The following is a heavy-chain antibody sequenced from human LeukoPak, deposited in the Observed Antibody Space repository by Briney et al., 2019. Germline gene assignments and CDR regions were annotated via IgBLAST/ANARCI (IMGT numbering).Heavy chain of an antibody. Sequence: PSETLSLTCAVSGYSISSGYYWGWIRQPPGKGLEWIGRIYHSGSTYYNPSLKSRVTISVDTSKNQFSLKLSSVTAADTAVYYCARDLFVASSLFFDYWGQGTLVTVSS. J-gene: IGHJ4*02. V-gene: IGHV4-38-2*02. D-gene: IGHD6-13*01. CDR3: ARDLFVASSLFFDY. CDR1: GYSISSGYY. CDR2: IYHSGST.